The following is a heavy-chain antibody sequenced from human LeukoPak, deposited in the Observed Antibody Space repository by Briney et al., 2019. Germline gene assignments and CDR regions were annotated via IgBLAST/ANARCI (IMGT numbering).Heavy chain of an antibody. Sequence: SETLSLTCAVYGGSFSGYYWSWIRQPPGKGLEWIGEINHSGSTNYNPSLKSRVTISVDTSKNQFSLKLSSVTAADTAVYHCARGPRSYGMDVWGQGTTVTVSS. J-gene: IGHJ6*02. CDR2: INHSGST. V-gene: IGHV4-34*01. CDR3: ARGPRSYGMDV. CDR1: GGSFSGYY.